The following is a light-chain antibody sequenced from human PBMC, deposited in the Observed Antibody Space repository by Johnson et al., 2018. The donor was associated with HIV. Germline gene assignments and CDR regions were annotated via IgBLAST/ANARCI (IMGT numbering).Light chain of an antibody. CDR1: SSNIGNNY. CDR2: DNN. J-gene: IGLJ1*01. CDR3: GTWDSSLSAYV. Sequence: QAVLTQPPSVSAAPGQKVTISCSGSSSNIGNNYVSWYQQLPGTATKLLIYDNNKRPSGIPDRFSGSKSGTSATLGITGLQTGDEADYYCGTWDSSLSAYVCGTGTKVTVL. V-gene: IGLV1-51*01.